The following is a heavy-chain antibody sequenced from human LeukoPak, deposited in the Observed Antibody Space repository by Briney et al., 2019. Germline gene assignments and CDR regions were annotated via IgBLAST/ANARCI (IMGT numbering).Heavy chain of an antibody. Sequence: GGSLRLSCAASGFSFSTHRMSWFRQAPGKGLEWVALIKQDGSVIHYVDSVKGRFTISRDNAKNSLSLQMNSLRADDTAVYYCAGDEGWTFDIWGQGTKVTVSS. CDR3: AGDEGWTFDI. V-gene: IGHV3-7*01. CDR2: IKQDGSVI. J-gene: IGHJ3*02. D-gene: IGHD5-24*01. CDR1: GFSFSTHR.